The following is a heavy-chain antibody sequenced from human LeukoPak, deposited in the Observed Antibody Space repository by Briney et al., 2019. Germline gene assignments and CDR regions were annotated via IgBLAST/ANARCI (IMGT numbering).Heavy chain of an antibody. J-gene: IGHJ4*02. CDR3: ARYVPVKTGTTRASFDY. D-gene: IGHD1-1*01. CDR1: GGSFSGYY. V-gene: IGHV4-34*01. Sequence: PSETLSLTCAVYGGSFSGYYWSWIRQPPGKGLEWIGEINHSGSTNYNPSLKSRVTISVDTSKNQFSLKLSSVTATDTAVYYCARYVPVKTGTTRASFDYWGQGILVTVSS. CDR2: INHSGST.